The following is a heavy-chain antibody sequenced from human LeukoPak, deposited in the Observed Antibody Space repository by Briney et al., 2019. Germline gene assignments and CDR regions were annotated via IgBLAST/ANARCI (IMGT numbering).Heavy chain of an antibody. CDR3: ATGVFVLRFLEAVDAFDI. CDR1: GYTLTELS. D-gene: IGHD3-3*01. J-gene: IGHJ3*02. V-gene: IGHV1-24*01. Sequence: ASVKVSCKVSGYTLTELSMHWVRQAPGKGLEWMGGFDPEDGETIYAQKFQGRVTMTEDTSTDTAYMELSSLRSEDTAVYYCATGVFVLRFLEAVDAFDIWGQGTMVTVSS. CDR2: FDPEDGET.